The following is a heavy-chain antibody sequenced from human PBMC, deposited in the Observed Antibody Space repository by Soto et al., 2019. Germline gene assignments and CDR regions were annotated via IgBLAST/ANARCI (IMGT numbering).Heavy chain of an antibody. D-gene: IGHD3-3*01. CDR2: IYSGGST. CDR1: GFTVSSNY. J-gene: IGHJ6*03. V-gene: IGHV3-66*01. Sequence: GGSLRLSCAASGFTVSSNYMSWVRQAPGKGLEWVSVIYSGGSTYYADSVKGRFTISRDNSKNTLYLQMNSLRAEDTAVYYCARESYDFWSGPQGRYMDVWGKGTTVTVSS. CDR3: ARESYDFWSGPQGRYMDV.